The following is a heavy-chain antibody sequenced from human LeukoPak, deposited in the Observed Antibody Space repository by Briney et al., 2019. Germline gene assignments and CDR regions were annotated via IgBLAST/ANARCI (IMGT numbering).Heavy chain of an antibody. J-gene: IGHJ4*02. CDR3: ARAGRGSEFLADY. CDR1: GGTFSSYA. CDR2: IIPIFGTA. Sequence: SVKVSCKASGGTFSSYAISWVRQAPGQGLEWMGGIIPIFGTANYAQKFQGRVTITTDESTSTAYMELSSLRSEDTAVYYGARAGRGSEFLADYWGQGTLVTVSS. D-gene: IGHD5-12*01. V-gene: IGHV1-69*05.